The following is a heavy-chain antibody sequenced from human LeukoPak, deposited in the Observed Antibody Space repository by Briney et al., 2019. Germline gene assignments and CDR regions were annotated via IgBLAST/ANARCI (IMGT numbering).Heavy chain of an antibody. V-gene: IGHV3-30-3*01. CDR3: ARDSAAAGGPDY. CDR2: ISYDGSNK. D-gene: IGHD6-13*01. J-gene: IGHJ4*02. Sequence: GGSLRLSCAASGFTFSSYAMHWVRQAPGKGLEWVAVISYDGSNKYYADSVKGRFTISRDNPKNTLYLQMNSLRAEDTAVYYCARDSAAAGGPDYWGQGTLVTVSS. CDR1: GFTFSSYA.